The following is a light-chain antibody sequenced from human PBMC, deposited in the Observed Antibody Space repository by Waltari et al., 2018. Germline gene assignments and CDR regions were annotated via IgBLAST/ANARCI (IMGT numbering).Light chain of an antibody. J-gene: IGLJ3*02. CDR3: QSYDITNWV. CDR2: EDN. Sequence: NFMLTQPHSMSESPGKTVTISCTRSGGSIASNYVQWYQQRPGSAPTTVIYEDNLRPSGVPDRFSGSVDSSSNSASLTISGLRTDDEADYYCQSYDITNWVFGGGTKLTVL. CDR1: GGSIASNY. V-gene: IGLV6-57*04.